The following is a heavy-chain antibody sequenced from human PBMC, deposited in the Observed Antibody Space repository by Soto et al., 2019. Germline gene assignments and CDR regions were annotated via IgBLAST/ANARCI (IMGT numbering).Heavy chain of an antibody. Sequence: QVPLVQSGAEEKKPGASVKVSCKASGYTFTNYAMHWVRQAPGQRLEWMGWINAGNGNTKYSQKFQGRVTITRDTSASTAYMELRSLRFEDTAMYYCARGYDFWGPIDVWGQGPTVTVSS. CDR2: INAGNGNT. CDR1: GYTFTNYA. D-gene: IGHD3-3*01. CDR3: ARGYDFWGPIDV. V-gene: IGHV1-3*05. J-gene: IGHJ6*02.